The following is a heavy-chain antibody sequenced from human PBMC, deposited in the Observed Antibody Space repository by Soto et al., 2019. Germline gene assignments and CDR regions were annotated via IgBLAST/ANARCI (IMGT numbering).Heavy chain of an antibody. V-gene: IGHV4-59*08. J-gene: IGHJ4*02. CDR3: ARRYGDAFDY. CDR1: GGSIRSYY. D-gene: IGHD4-17*01. CDR2: IYYSGST. Sequence: SETLSLTCTVSGGSIRSYYWSWIRQPPGKGLEWIGYIYYSGSTNYNPSLESRVTISVDTSKNQFSLKLSSVTAADTAVYYCARRYGDAFDYWGQGTLVTVSS.